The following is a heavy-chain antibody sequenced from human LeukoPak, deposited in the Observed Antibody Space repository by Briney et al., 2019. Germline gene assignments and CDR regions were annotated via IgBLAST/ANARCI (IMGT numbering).Heavy chain of an antibody. CDR1: GFTVSSNY. CDR3: ARDFRDHCYSSSCRALGY. Sequence: PGGSLRLSCAASGFTVSSNYMSWVRQAPGKGLEWVSVIYSGGNTYYADSVKGRFTISRDNAKNSLYLQMNSLRDEDTAVYYCARDFRDHCYSSSCRALGYWGQGTLVTVSS. V-gene: IGHV3-53*01. CDR2: IYSGGNT. J-gene: IGHJ4*02. D-gene: IGHD6-6*01.